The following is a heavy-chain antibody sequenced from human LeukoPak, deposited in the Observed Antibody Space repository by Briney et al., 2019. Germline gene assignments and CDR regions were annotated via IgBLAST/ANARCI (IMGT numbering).Heavy chain of an antibody. CDR3: AKRGVVIRVIVVGFHKEAYYFDS. CDR1: GITLSNYG. D-gene: IGHD2-15*01. J-gene: IGHJ4*02. CDR2: ISGSGGST. V-gene: IGHV3-23*01. Sequence: GGSLRLSCRVSGITLSNYGMSWVRQAPGKGLEWVAGISGSGGSTNYADSVKGRFTISRDNPKNTLYLQITSLRAEDTAVYFCAKRGVVIRVIVVGFHKEAYYFDSWGQGALVTVSS.